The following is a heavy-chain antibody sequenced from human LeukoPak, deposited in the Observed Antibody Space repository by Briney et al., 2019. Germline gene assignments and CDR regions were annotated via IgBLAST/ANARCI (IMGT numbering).Heavy chain of an antibody. V-gene: IGHV1-18*01. Sequence: ASVKVSCKASGYTFTSYGISWVRQAPGQGLEWMGWISAYNGNIKYAQKLQGRVTMTTDTSTSIAHMELRSLRSDDTAVYYCARITMVRGVIFDWYFDLWGRGTLVTVSS. D-gene: IGHD3-10*01. CDR3: ARITMVRGVIFDWYFDL. J-gene: IGHJ2*01. CDR2: ISAYNGNI. CDR1: GYTFTSYG.